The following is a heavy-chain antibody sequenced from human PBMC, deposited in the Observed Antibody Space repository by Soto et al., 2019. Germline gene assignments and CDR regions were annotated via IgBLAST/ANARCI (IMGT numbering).Heavy chain of an antibody. Sequence: GGSLRLSCAASGFTFSSYAMHWVRQAPGKGLEWVAVISDDGSNKXXADSVKGXXTISRDNSKNTLYLQXNSLRAEETAXYYCAHLPHRDGYPDYWGQGTLVTVSS. D-gene: IGHD5-12*01. CDR2: ISDDGSNK. V-gene: IGHV3-30-3*01. CDR3: AHLPHRDGYPDY. J-gene: IGHJ4*02. CDR1: GFTFSSYA.